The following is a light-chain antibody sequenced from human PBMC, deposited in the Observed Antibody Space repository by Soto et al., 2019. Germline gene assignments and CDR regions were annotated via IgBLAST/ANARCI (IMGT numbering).Light chain of an antibody. CDR1: SSDIGGHHF. Sequence: QSVLTQPACVSGSPGQSITISCTGTSSDIGGHHFVSWYQQQSGKAPKLVIYEVTDRPSGVSDRFSGSKSGNTASLTISGLQPEDEADYYCSSYTSSSLYVFGTGTKVTVL. CDR2: EVT. V-gene: IGLV2-14*01. J-gene: IGLJ1*01. CDR3: SSYTSSSLYV.